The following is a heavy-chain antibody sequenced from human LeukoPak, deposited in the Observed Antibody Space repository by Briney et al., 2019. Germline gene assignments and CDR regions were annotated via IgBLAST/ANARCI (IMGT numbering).Heavy chain of an antibody. Sequence: PSETLSLTCTVSGGSFRNYYWSWIRQPPGKGLEWVGYTYDSGSTNYNPSLKSRYKPSLKGRVTISVDMSKNQFSLKLTSVTAADTAVYYCATTADYGDYLALDYWGQGTLLTVSS. D-gene: IGHD4-17*01. CDR1: GGSFRNYY. J-gene: IGHJ4*02. CDR2: TYDSGST. CDR3: ATTADYGDYLALDY. V-gene: IGHV4-59*01.